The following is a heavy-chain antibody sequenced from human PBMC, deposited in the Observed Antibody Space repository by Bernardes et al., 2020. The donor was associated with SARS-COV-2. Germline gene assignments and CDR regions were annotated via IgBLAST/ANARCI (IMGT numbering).Heavy chain of an antibody. V-gene: IGHV1-18*01. Sequence: ASVKVSCKASGYTFTDNGISWVRQAPGQGLEWMGWISVHNGETNHARKMQGRLTMTADTSTSTAYMELRSLRSDDTAVYYCARDGLEIVTPVDPLLAYNCYGMDVWGQGTTVAVSS. CDR2: ISVHNGET. CDR1: GYTFTDNG. CDR3: ARDGLEIVTPVDPLLAYNCYGMDV. J-gene: IGHJ6*02. D-gene: IGHD4-4*01.